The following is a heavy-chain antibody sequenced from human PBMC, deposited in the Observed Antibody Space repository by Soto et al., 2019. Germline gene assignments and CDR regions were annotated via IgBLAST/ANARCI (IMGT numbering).Heavy chain of an antibody. CDR1: GFTFSTTG. V-gene: IGHV3-30*18. D-gene: IGHD6-19*01. Sequence: QVHLVESGGGVVQPGRSLRLSCAASGFTFSTTGMHWVRQAPGKGREWVAMISHDGGVKHYTDSVKGRFTISRDTSNNTVYLQMNSLRPEDTAMYHCAKDLYGAGWYNYFDPWGQGTLVTVSS. CDR3: AKDLYGAGWYNYFDP. CDR2: ISHDGGVK. J-gene: IGHJ5*02.